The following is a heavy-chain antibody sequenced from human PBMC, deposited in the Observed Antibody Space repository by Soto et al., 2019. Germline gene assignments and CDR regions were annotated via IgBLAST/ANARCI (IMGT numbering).Heavy chain of an antibody. CDR2: IYYSGST. CDR3: ARETRALFPYFDY. J-gene: IGHJ4*02. CDR1: GGSISSGGYY. V-gene: IGHV4-31*02. Sequence: PSETLSLTCTVSGGSISSGGYYWSWIRQHPGKGLEWIGYIYYSGSTYYNPSLKSRVTISVDTSKNQFSLKLSSVSAADTAVYYCARETRALFPYFDYWGQGTLVTVSS.